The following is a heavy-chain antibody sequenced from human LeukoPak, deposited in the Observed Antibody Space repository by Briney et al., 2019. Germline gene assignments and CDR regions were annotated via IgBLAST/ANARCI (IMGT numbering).Heavy chain of an antibody. J-gene: IGHJ4*02. V-gene: IGHV5-51*01. CDR1: GYPFTTSW. CDR2: IYAGNSDA. D-gene: IGHD5-24*01. CDR3: AIINHPDGRVY. Sequence: GESLKISCQGFGYPFTTSWIGWVRQLPGKGLEWTAIIYAGNSDAKYSPSFQGQVSISTDRSISTAYLHWSSLKASDTAIYYCAIINHPDGRVYWGQGTLVTVSS.